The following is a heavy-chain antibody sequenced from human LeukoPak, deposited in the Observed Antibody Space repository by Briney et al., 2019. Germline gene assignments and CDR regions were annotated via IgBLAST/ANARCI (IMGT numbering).Heavy chain of an antibody. CDR1: GFTFSSYS. CDR3: AREGQRLDYGMDV. V-gene: IGHV3-21*01. Sequence: GGPLRLSCAASGFTFSSYSMNWVRQAPGKGLEWVSTITSSSSSIYYADSVRGRFTISRDNAKNLVYLQMNSLRVEDTAVYYCAREGQRLDYGMDVWGKGTTVTVSS. CDR2: ITSSSSSI. D-gene: IGHD6-25*01. J-gene: IGHJ6*04.